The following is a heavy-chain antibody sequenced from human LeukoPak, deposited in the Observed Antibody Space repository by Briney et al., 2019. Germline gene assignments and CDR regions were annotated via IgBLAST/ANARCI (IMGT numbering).Heavy chain of an antibody. V-gene: IGHV1-69*05. CDR1: GGTFSSYA. CDR2: IIPTFGTA. D-gene: IGHD2-2*02. J-gene: IGHJ2*01. Sequence: SVKVSCKASGGTFSSYAISWVRQAPGQGLEWMGRIIPTFGTANYAQKFQGRVTITTDESTSTAYMELSSLRSEDTAVYYCARDIVVVPAAIGWYFDLWGRGTLVTVSS. CDR3: ARDIVVVPAAIGWYFDL.